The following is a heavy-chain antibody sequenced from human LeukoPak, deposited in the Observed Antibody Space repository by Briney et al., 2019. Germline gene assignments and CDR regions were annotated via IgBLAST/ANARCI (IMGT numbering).Heavy chain of an antibody. CDR2: MNPNSGNT. J-gene: IGHJ4*02. D-gene: IGHD4-17*01. Sequence: ASVNVSCTASGYTFTSYDINWVRQATGQGLEWMGWMNPNSGNTGYAQKFQGRVTMTRNTSISTAYMELSSLRSEGTAVHYCARVSFSTDANFDYWGQGTLVTVSS. V-gene: IGHV1-8*01. CDR1: GYTFTSYD. CDR3: ARVSFSTDANFDY.